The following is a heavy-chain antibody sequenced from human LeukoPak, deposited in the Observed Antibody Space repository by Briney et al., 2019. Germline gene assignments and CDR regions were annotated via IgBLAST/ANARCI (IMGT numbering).Heavy chain of an antibody. V-gene: IGHV3-48*03. CDR3: ARRGDYDSSGYHYGDFDY. CDR2: ISSSGSTI. Sequence: GGSLRLSCVASGFTFSSYETNWVRQAPGKGLEWVSYISSSGSTIYYADSVKGRFTISRDNAKNSLYLQMNSLRAEDTAVYYCARRGDYDSSGYHYGDFDYWGQGTLVTVSS. CDR1: GFTFSSYE. J-gene: IGHJ4*02. D-gene: IGHD3-22*01.